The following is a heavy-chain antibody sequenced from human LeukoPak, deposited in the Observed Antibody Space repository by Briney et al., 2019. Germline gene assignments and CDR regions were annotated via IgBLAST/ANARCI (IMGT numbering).Heavy chain of an antibody. Sequence: GESLKISCKGSGYSFTSNWIGWVRQMPGKGLEWMGIIYPGDSDTRYSPSSQGQVTISVDKSITTAYLQWTSLKASDTAMYCCAKVYNDYSFDYWGQGTLVTVSS. V-gene: IGHV5-51*01. J-gene: IGHJ4*02. CDR3: AKVYNDYSFDY. CDR2: IYPGDSDT. CDR1: GYSFTSNW. D-gene: IGHD4-11*01.